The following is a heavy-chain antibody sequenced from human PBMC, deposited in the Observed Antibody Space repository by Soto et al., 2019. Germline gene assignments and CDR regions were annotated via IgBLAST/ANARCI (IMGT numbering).Heavy chain of an antibody. Sequence: GGSLRLSCAASGFTFSSYAMSWVRQAPGKGLEWVSAISGSGGSTYYADSVKGRFTTSRDNSKNTLYLQMNSLRAEDTAVYYCARGAGLYYYYSMDVWGQGTTVTVSS. V-gene: IGHV3-23*01. D-gene: IGHD6-13*01. CDR3: ARGAGLYYYYSMDV. CDR2: ISGSGGST. J-gene: IGHJ6*02. CDR1: GFTFSSYA.